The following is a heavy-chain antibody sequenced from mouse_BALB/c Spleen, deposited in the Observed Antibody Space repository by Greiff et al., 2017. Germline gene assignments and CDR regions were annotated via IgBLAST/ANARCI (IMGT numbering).Heavy chain of an antibody. CDR3: ARAGIYYYGSSTAWFAY. Sequence: VQLQQSGPELVKPGALVKISCKASGYTFTSYDINWVKQRPGQGLEWIGWIYPGDGSTKYNEKFKGEATLTADKSSSTAYMQLSSLTSENSAVYFCARAGIYYYGSSTAWFAYWGQGTLVTVSA. CDR1: GYTFTSYD. CDR2: IYPGDGST. J-gene: IGHJ3*01. D-gene: IGHD1-1*01. V-gene: IGHV1S56*01.